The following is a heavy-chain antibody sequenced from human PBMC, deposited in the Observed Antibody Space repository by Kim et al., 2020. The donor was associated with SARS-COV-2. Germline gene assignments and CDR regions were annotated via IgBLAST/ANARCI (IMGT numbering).Heavy chain of an antibody. Sequence: YAASVKGRFTISRDDSKNTAYLQMNSLKTEDTAVYYCTRQVQGSGGFRDYWGQGTLVTVSS. D-gene: IGHD6-19*01. V-gene: IGHV3-73*01. J-gene: IGHJ4*02. CDR3: TRQVQGSGGFRDY.